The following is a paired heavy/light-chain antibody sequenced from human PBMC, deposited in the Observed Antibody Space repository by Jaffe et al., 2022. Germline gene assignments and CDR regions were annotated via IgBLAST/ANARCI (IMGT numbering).Heavy chain of an antibody. D-gene: IGHD2-15*01. CDR1: GFTFSSYW. V-gene: IGHV3-74*01. Sequence: EVQLVESGGGLVQPGGSLRLSCAASGFTFSSYWMHWVRQGPGKGLVWVSHISSDGSSTSYADSVKGRFTISRDNAKNTLYLQMNSLRAEDTAVYYCARMGHCSGGSCYSRHYYMDVWGKGTTVTVSS. CDR3: ARMGHCSGGSCYSRHYYMDV. CDR2: ISSDGSST. J-gene: IGHJ6*03.
Light chain of an antibody. V-gene: IGLV3-1*01. CDR1: KLGNKY. Sequence: SYELTQPPSVSVSPGQTASFTCSGDKLGNKYACWYQQKPGQSPVLVIYQDNKRPSGIPERFSGSNSGNTATLTISGTQAMDEADYYCQAWDSSAVVFGGGTKLTVL. J-gene: IGLJ2*01. CDR2: QDN. CDR3: QAWDSSAVV.